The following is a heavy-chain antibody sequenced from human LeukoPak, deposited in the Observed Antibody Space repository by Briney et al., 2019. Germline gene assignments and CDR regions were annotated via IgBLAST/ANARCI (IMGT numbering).Heavy chain of an antibody. V-gene: IGHV3-74*01. J-gene: IGHJ4*02. CDR2: INSDGSST. Sequence: PGGSLRLSCAASGFTFSNYWMHWVRQAPGKGLVRVSRINSDGSSTTYADSVKGRFTISRDNAKNTLYLQMSSLRAEDTAVYYCARDGDYGAFDYWGQGTLVTVSS. D-gene: IGHD4-17*01. CDR1: GFTFSNYW. CDR3: ARDGDYGAFDY.